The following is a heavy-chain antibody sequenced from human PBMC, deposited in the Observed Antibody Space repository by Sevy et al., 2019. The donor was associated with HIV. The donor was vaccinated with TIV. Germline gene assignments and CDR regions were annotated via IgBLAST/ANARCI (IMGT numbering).Heavy chain of an antibody. CDR1: GFTFTEFV. CDR2: INSGGGNT. J-gene: IGHJ4*02. V-gene: IGHV3-23*01. CDR3: AKDVVGGYYDSGGSSDH. D-gene: IGHD3-22*01. Sequence: GGSLRLSCAASGFTFTEFVMSWVRQSPGKGLEWVSTINSGGGNTYYADSVKGRFTISRDNSQNTLDLQMNSLRAEDTSVYYCAKDVVGGYYDSGGSSDHWGQGTLVTVSS.